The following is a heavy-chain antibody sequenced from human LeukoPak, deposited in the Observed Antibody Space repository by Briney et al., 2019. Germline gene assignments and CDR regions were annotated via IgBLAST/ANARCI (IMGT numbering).Heavy chain of an antibody. V-gene: IGHV1-24*01. CDR2: FDPEDGET. Sequence: ASVKVSCKISGYTLTALSMHWVRQAPGKGLEWMGGFDPEDGETIYAQKFQGRVTMTEDTSTDTAYMELSSLRSEDTAVYYCATDLYCSSTSCYGIYDYWGQGTLVTVSS. CDR1: GYTLTALS. CDR3: ATDLYCSSTSCYGIYDY. D-gene: IGHD2-2*01. J-gene: IGHJ4*02.